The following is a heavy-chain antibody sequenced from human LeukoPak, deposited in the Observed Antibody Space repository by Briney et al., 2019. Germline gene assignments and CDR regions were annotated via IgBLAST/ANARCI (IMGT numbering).Heavy chain of an antibody. Sequence: AETQSLTCTVSGRSINSRPYYWGWIRQPPGKGLEWIGRIYYSGSTYYHPSLNSRFTISVETSRTHFSLKLSSVTAANTAVYYCARRGYSSGWYSDAFDIWGQGTMVTVSS. J-gene: IGHJ3*02. CDR1: GRSINSRPYY. CDR3: ARRGYSSGWYSDAFDI. V-gene: IGHV4-39*02. D-gene: IGHD6-19*01. CDR2: IYYSGST.